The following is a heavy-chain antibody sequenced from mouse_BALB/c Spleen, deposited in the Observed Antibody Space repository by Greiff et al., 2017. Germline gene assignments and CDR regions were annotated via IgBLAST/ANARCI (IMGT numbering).Heavy chain of an antibody. Sequence: EVKLMESGGGLVKPGGSLKLSCAASGFTFSDYYMYWVRQTPEKRLEWVATISDGGSYTYYPDSVKGRFTISRDNAKNNLYLQMSSLKSEDTAMYYCAREGITTGYAMDYWGQGTSVTVSS. V-gene: IGHV5-4*02. D-gene: IGHD2-4*01. CDR2: ISDGGSYT. CDR3: AREGITTGYAMDY. CDR1: GFTFSDYY. J-gene: IGHJ4*01.